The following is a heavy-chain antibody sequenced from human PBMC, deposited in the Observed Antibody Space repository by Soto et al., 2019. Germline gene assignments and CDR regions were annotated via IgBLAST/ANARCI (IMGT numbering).Heavy chain of an antibody. D-gene: IGHD3-16*01. V-gene: IGHV4-30-2*01. J-gene: IGHJ4*02. CDR2: IYHSGNT. CDR3: ATLGPGLSHY. Sequence: QLQLQESGSGLVKPSQTLSLTCAVSGGSISSDSYSWSWIRQPPGKGLEWIGYIYHSGNTYYNPSLKSRVTISVDRAKNQFSLQLSSVTAADTAVYYCATLGPGLSHYWGQGTLVTVSS. CDR1: GGSISSDSYS.